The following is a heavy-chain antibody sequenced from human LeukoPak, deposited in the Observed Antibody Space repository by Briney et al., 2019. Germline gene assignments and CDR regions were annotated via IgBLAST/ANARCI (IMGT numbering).Heavy chain of an antibody. V-gene: IGHV3-23*01. Sequence: GGSLRLSCAASGITFSSYGMSWVRQAPGKGLEWVSSISSTGGTTYYADSVKGRFTISRDNSKNTLYLQMNSLRVEDTAVYYCTKASAARCIGVFCYPFDHWGQGTLVTVSS. D-gene: IGHD2-15*01. CDR1: GITFSSYG. CDR3: TKASAARCIGVFCYPFDH. J-gene: IGHJ4*02. CDR2: ISSTGGTT.